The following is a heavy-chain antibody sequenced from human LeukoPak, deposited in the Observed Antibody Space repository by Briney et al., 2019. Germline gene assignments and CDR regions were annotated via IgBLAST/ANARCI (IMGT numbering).Heavy chain of an antibody. CDR2: INPSGGST. D-gene: IGHD2-2*02. V-gene: IGHV1-46*01. CDR1: GYTFTSYY. J-gene: IGHJ6*03. CDR3: ARGSVVVPAAIRYYHYYMDV. Sequence: ASVKVSCKASGYTFTSYYMHWVRQAPGQGLEWMGLINPSGGSTSYAQKFQGRVTMTRDMSTSTVYMELSSLRSEDTAVYYCARGSVVVPAAIRYYHYYMDVWGKGTTVTVSS.